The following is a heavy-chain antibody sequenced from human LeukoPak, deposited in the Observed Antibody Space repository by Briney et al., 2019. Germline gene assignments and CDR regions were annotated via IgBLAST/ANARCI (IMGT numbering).Heavy chain of an antibody. CDR2: ISSSGSYI. CDR1: GFTFSSYG. Sequence: GGSLRLSCAASGFTFSSYGMSWVRQAPGKGLEWVSSISSSGSYIYYADSVRGRFTISRDNAKNSLHLQMNSLRGEDTAVYYCARDPSEASHPYYFDYWGQGTLVTVSS. CDR3: ARDPSEASHPYYFDY. V-gene: IGHV3-21*01. J-gene: IGHJ4*02.